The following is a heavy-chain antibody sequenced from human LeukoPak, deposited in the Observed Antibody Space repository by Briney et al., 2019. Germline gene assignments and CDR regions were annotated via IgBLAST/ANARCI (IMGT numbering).Heavy chain of an antibody. CDR2: ISAYNGNT. CDR1: GYTFTSYG. V-gene: IGHV1-18*01. D-gene: IGHD3-9*01. CDR3: AAANYDILTGYYIGFDY. J-gene: IGHJ4*02. Sequence: ASVKVSCKASGYTFTSYGISWVRQAPGQGLEWMGWISAYNGNTNYAQKLQGRVTITTDTSTSTAYMELGSLRSDDTAVYYCAAANYDILTGYYIGFDYWGQGTLVTVSS.